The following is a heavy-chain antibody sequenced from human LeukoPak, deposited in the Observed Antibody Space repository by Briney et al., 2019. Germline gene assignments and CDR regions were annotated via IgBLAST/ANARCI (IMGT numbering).Heavy chain of an antibody. J-gene: IGHJ3*02. D-gene: IGHD3-22*01. CDR3: ARKNLLAPMIGGPIDAFDI. CDR1: GGSISSGDYY. CDR2: IYYSGST. V-gene: IGHV4-30-4*01. Sequence: SQTLSLTCTVSGGSISSGDYYWSWIRQPPGKGLEWIGYIYYSGSTYYNPSLKSRVTISVDTSKNQFSLKLSSVTAADTAVYYCARKNLLAPMIGGPIDAFDIWGQGTMVTVSS.